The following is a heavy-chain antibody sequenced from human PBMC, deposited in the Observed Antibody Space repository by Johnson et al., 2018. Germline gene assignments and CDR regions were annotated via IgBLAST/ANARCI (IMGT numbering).Heavy chain of an antibody. D-gene: IGHD5-24*01. J-gene: IGHJ6*03. CDR2: IIPRLGIA. CDR3: ARDSGVEMATIYYYYYYMDV. Sequence: QVQLVQSGAEVKKPGSSVKVSCKASGGTFSSYTISWVRQAPGHGLEWMGRIIPRLGIANYAQKFQGRVTLTADKSTSTAYMKLSSLRTEDTAVYYCARDSGVEMATIYYYYYYMDVWGKGTTVTVSS. CDR1: GGTFSSYT. V-gene: IGHV1-69*04.